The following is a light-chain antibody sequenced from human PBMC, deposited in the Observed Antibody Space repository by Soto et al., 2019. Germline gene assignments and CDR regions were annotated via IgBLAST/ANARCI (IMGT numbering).Light chain of an antibody. J-gene: IGLJ2*01. CDR1: SSDIGGYNY. V-gene: IGLV2-14*03. CDR3: SSYTSSITPVI. Sequence: QSVLTQPASVSGSPGQSITISCTGTSSDIGGYNYVSWYQQHPGKAPKLIIYDVTDRPSGVSNRFSGYKSGNTASLTISGLQAEDDADYYCSSYTSSITPVIFGGGTQLTVL. CDR2: DVT.